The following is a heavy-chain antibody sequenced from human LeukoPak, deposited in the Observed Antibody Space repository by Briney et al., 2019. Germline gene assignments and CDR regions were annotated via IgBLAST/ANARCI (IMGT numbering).Heavy chain of an antibody. CDR1: GGSISGFY. CDR3: ARSYYDSRGYFDAFEI. D-gene: IGHD3-22*01. J-gene: IGHJ3*02. Sequence: SETLSLTCSMSGGSISGFYWSWLRQPPGRGLEWIGYIYYTGSTNYIPSLKSRVTISVDTSKNQFSLKLTSVTAADTAVYFCARSYYDSRGYFDAFEIWGQGTMVTVSS. CDR2: IYYTGST. V-gene: IGHV4-59*01.